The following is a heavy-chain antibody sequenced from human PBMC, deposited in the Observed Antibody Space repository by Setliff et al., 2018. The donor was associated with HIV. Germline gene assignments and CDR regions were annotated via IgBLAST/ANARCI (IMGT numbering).Heavy chain of an antibody. CDR2: RFSDSATT. CDR1: GGAITNSRHY. J-gene: IGHJ6*03. V-gene: IGHV4-39*07. D-gene: IGHD4-4*01. CDR3: ARGKHDFSNYGSSDYFYYMDV. Sequence: PSETLSLTCSVSGGAITNSRHYWVWIRQSPGKGLEWIGTRFSDSATTSVNPSLKSRVTISLDTSKKQFSLKVISVTAADTAIYYCARGKHDFSNYGSSDYFYYMDVWGKGTTVTVSS.